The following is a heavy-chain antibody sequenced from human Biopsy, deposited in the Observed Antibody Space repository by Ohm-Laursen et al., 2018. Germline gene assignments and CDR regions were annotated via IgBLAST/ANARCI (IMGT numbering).Heavy chain of an antibody. V-gene: IGHV4-59*08. CDR1: GGSISGSS. D-gene: IGHD1-26*01. CDR3: ARHAPSYSGSYWRYFDL. Sequence: TLSLTCTVSGGSISGSSWSWIRQAPGKGLEWIGYISYSRDTNYNPSFKSRITISVDTSKNQFSLKLTSVTAADTAVYYCARHAPSYSGSYWRYFDLWGRGTLVTVSS. CDR2: ISYSRDT. J-gene: IGHJ2*01.